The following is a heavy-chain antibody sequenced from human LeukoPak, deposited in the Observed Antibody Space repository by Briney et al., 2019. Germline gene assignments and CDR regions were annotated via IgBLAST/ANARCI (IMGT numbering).Heavy chain of an antibody. CDR2: IRPDGDRT. Sequence: GGSLRLSCAASGFTFSTYAITWVRQGPGKGLEWVSAIRPDGDRTYNANSVRGRFTISRDNSKDTVYLQINGLRVEDTAVYYCAREQSGTRGWYTVDYWGQGTLVTVSS. D-gene: IGHD6-19*01. V-gene: IGHV3-23*01. CDR1: GFTFSTYA. J-gene: IGHJ4*02. CDR3: AREQSGTRGWYTVDY.